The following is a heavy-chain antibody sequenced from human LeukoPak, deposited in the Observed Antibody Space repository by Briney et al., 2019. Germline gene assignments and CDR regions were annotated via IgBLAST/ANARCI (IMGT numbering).Heavy chain of an antibody. CDR2: IYYSGST. CDR1: GGSISSYY. V-gene: IGHV4-59*12. Sequence: SETLSLTCTVSGGSISSYYWSWIRQPPGKGLEWIGYIYYSGSTNYNPSLKSRVTISVDTSKNQFSLKLSSVTAADTAVYYCARDRQQLVRGDYFDYWGQGTLVTVSS. CDR3: ARDRQQLVRGDYFDY. J-gene: IGHJ4*02. D-gene: IGHD6-13*01.